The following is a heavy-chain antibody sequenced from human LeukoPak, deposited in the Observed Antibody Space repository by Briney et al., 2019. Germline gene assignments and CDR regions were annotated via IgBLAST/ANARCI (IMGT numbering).Heavy chain of an antibody. D-gene: IGHD3-3*01. CDR3: ARGFGVLITPGY. Sequence: GASVKVSCKASGYTFTGYYMHWVRQAPGQGLEWMGRINPNSGDPNYAQKFQGRVTMTRDTSISTAYMELSRLRSDDTAVYYCARGFGVLITPGYWGQGTLVTVSS. J-gene: IGHJ4*02. V-gene: IGHV1-2*06. CDR2: INPNSGDP. CDR1: GYTFTGYY.